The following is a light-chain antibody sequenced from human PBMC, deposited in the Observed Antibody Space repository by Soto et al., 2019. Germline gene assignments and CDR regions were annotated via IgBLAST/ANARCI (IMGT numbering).Light chain of an antibody. Sequence: QSALTQPASVSGSPGQSITISCTGTSSDVGSHNFVSWYQQRPGKAPKLMIFEVTKRPSGVSSRFSASKSGNTASLTISGVQAEDEAYYYCCSYAGTTTWVFGGGTQLTVL. CDR2: EVT. J-gene: IGLJ2*01. V-gene: IGLV2-23*02. CDR1: SSDVGSHNF. CDR3: CSYAGTTTWV.